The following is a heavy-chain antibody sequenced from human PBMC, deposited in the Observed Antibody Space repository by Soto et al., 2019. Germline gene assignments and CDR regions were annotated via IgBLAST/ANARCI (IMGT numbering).Heavy chain of an antibody. CDR2: IYFTGTT. D-gene: IGHD3-10*01. J-gene: IGHJ4*02. CDR1: GYAISSGFY. V-gene: IGHV4-38-2*01. Sequence: ASETLSLTCDVSGYAISSGFYWAFIRQPPGKRLEWIGNIYFTGTTSYNPSLKTRVTMSVDTSKNQFSLRLSSVTAADTAVFYCARVRRIGMSGSPGDSWGQGTQVTVSS. CDR3: ARVRRIGMSGSPGDS.